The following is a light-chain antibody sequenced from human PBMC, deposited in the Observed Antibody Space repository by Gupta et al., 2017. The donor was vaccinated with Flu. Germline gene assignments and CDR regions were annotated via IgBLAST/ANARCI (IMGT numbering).Light chain of an antibody. CDR1: KLGAKY. V-gene: IGLV3-1*01. J-gene: IGLJ2*01. Sequence: SSALTPPPSVSVSPGQPASITCSGDKLGAKYACWYQQKPGQSPMLVIYQVSTRPTGIPERFPGSNSGNTATLTFSGTQAMDEADYYCQAWGNNTVVFGGGTKLTVL. CDR3: QAWGNNTVV. CDR2: QVS.